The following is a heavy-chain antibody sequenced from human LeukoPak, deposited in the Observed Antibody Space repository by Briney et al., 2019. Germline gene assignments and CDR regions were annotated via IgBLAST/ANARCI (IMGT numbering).Heavy chain of an antibody. Sequence: GESLKISCKSSGYTFTGYWIGWVRQMPGKGLEWMGIISPGDSDTRYSPSLQGQVTMSADKSINTAYLQWGSLKASDTAMYYCARGRGATVITNFDYWGQGTLVSVSS. J-gene: IGHJ4*02. CDR1: GYTFTGYW. V-gene: IGHV5-51*01. D-gene: IGHD4-23*01. CDR3: ARGRGATVITNFDY. CDR2: ISPGDSDT.